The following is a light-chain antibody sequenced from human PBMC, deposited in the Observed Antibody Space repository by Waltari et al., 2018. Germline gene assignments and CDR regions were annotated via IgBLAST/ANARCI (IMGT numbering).Light chain of an antibody. CDR2: DVS. Sequence: HSALTQPASVSGSPGQSITISCTGTSSDVGGYNYVSWYQHHPGKAPKLMIFDVSNRPSGVSNRCSGSKSGNTASLTVSGLQAEDEADYYCSSYISSDTLELFGGGTSLTVL. J-gene: IGLJ2*01. CDR3: SSYISSDTLEL. CDR1: SSDVGGYNY. V-gene: IGLV2-14*03.